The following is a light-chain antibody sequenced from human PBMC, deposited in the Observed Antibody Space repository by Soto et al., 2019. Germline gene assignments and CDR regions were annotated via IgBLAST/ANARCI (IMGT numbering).Light chain of an antibody. Sequence: DIQMTQSPSTLSASVGDRVTITCRASQSINTWLAWYQQKPGKAPKLLIYKASSLQSGVPSRFSGSGSGTEFTLTISSLQPDDFATYNCQQYHIYSLTFGGGTKVEIK. J-gene: IGKJ4*01. V-gene: IGKV1-5*03. CDR1: QSINTW. CDR3: QQYHIYSLT. CDR2: KAS.